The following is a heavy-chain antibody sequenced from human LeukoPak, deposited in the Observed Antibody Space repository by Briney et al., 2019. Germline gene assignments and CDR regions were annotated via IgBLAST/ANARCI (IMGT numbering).Heavy chain of an antibody. V-gene: IGHV3-7*01. CDR1: GFTFSSYW. J-gene: IGHJ3*02. CDR3: ARVTPLRYSSGWYASEGAFDI. CDR2: IKQDGSEK. Sequence: PGGSLRLSCAASGFTFSSYWTSWVRQAPGKGLEWVANIKQDGSEKYYVDSVKGRFTISRDNAKNSLYLQMNSLRAEDTAVYYCARVTPLRYSSGWYASEGAFDIWGQGTMVTVSS. D-gene: IGHD6-19*01.